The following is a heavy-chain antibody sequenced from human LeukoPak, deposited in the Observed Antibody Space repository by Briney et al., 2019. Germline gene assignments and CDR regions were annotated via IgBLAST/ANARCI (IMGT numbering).Heavy chain of an antibody. Sequence: GESLKISCKASGNSFTSYWIAWVRQMTGKGLEWMGIIYCGDSDTRYSPSFQGQVTISADKSISTAYLQWSSRKASDTAMYYCASGLSIARHFGYWGQGALVTVSS. D-gene: IGHD6-6*01. CDR1: GNSFTSYW. CDR3: ASGLSIARHFGY. V-gene: IGHV5-51*01. CDR2: IYCGDSDT. J-gene: IGHJ4*02.